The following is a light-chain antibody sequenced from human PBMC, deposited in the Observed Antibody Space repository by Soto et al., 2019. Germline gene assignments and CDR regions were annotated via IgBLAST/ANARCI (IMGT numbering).Light chain of an antibody. J-gene: IGKJ4*01. V-gene: IGKV3-20*01. CDR1: RSVSSNY. Sequence: EIVLTQSPDTLSLSPGESATLSCRASRSVSSNYLAWYQQKPGQAPRLLVAGTSSRATGIPDRFSGSGSGTDLPLTISGLDREDFAVYYCQRFSSSPPGVTFGGGT. CDR3: QRFSSSPPGVT. CDR2: GTS.